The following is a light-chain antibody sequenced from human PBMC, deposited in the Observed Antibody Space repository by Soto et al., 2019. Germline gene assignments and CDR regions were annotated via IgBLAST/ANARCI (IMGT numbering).Light chain of an antibody. CDR3: QTWGTGIVV. V-gene: IGLV4-69*01. CDR1: SGHSTYA. CDR2: VTSEGSH. J-gene: IGLJ3*02. Sequence: QLVLTQSPSASDSLGASVKLTCTLSSGHSTYAIAWHQQQPEKGPRYLMKVTSEGSHTKGDGIPDRFSGSSSGAERYLTISRLQFEDEADYYCQTWGTGIVVFGGGTKLTVL.